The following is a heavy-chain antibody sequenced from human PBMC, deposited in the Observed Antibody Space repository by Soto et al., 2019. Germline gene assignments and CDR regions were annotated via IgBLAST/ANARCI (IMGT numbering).Heavy chain of an antibody. CDR1: GFTFRGFD. CDR2: IGTAGDT. CDR3: AQSHAHGMHFSDY. D-gene: IGHD2-8*01. V-gene: IGHV3-13*01. J-gene: IGHJ4*01. Sequence: RRLSCEASGFTFRGFDMHWGRQPTGRGLEWVSSIGTAGDTYYAVSVKGRFTLSRDNAKNSLSLQMNSLRVGDMAVYFCAQSHAHGMHFSDYGVPGT.